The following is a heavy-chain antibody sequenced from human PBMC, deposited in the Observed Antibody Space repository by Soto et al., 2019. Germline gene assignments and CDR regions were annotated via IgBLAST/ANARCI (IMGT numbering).Heavy chain of an antibody. CDR3: ATVRGYRQDFDAFDI. CDR2: ISYDGSNK. Sequence: QVQLVESGGGVVQPGRSLRLSCVASGFSFSNYAMHWVRQAPGKGLEWVAVISYDGSNKYYADSVKGRFTISRDNSKNKHYLQMNNLGTEDTAVYYCATVRGYRQDFDAFDIWGQGTMVTVSS. J-gene: IGHJ3*02. V-gene: IGHV3-30-3*01. CDR1: GFSFSNYA. D-gene: IGHD3-16*02.